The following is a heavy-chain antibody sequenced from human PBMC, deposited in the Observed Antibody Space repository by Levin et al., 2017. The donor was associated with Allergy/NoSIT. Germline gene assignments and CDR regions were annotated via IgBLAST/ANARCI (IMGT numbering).Heavy chain of an antibody. CDR1: GFSLSNARMG. J-gene: IGHJ5*02. CDR3: ARIRGGIFGVVIIDGGLAYNWFDP. D-gene: IGHD3-3*01. CDR2: IFSNDEK. Sequence: GSGPTLVKPTETLTLTCTVSGFSLSNARMGVSWIRQPPGKALEWLAHIFSNDEKSYSTSLKSRLTISKDTSKSQVVLTMTNMDPVDTATYYCARIRGGIFGVVIIDGGLAYNWFDPWGQGTLVTVSS. V-gene: IGHV2-26*01.